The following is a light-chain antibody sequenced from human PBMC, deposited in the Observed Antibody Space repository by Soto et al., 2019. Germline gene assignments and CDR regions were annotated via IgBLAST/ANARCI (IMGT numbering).Light chain of an antibody. Sequence: IPLTQSPSSLSASVGDRVTVTCRASQGIGTYLVWYQQKRGMAPKVLIYASSSLQSGVPSRFSGSGSGTDFTLTISSLQPEDFATYYCQQSYSTPQNTFGQGTKLEIK. J-gene: IGKJ2*01. CDR1: QGIGTY. V-gene: IGKV1-39*01. CDR3: QQSYSTPQNT. CDR2: ASS.